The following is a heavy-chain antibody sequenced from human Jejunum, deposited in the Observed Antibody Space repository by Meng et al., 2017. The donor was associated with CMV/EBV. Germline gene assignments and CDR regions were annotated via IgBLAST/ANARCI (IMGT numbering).Heavy chain of an antibody. CDR2: INPYSGTA. D-gene: IGHD3-3*01. CDR1: GYSFVEYC. Sequence: ASGYSFVEYCIHWIRQAPGRGLEWVGWINPYSGTASYAQRFQGRVTMTSDTSISTAYMELTGLRSDDTAVYYCARVPWNLEWIFNYWGQGTLVTVSS. CDR3: ARVPWNLEWIFNY. J-gene: IGHJ4*02. V-gene: IGHV1-2*02.